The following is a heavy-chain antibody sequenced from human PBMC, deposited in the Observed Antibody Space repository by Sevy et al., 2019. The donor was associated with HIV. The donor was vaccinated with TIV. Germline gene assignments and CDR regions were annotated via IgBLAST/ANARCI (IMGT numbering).Heavy chain of an antibody. CDR1: GFIFSDYY. V-gene: IGHV3-11*01. Sequence: GGSLRLSCAASGFIFSDYYMSWIRQAPGKGLGWVSYFSGSGNTKYYTDSVKGRFTISRDNAKDSLYLQMNSLRAEDTAVYYCARAGGSWALRYWGQGSLVTVSS. CDR3: ARAGGSWALRY. J-gene: IGHJ4*02. CDR2: FSGSGNTK. D-gene: IGHD1-26*01.